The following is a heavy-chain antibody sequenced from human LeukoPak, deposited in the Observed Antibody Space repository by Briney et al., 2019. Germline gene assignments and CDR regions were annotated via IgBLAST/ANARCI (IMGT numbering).Heavy chain of an antibody. V-gene: IGHV1-69*04. CDR3: ARDNSRYFDWLTYMGYEYFQH. CDR1: GGTFSSYA. D-gene: IGHD3-9*01. CDR2: IIPILGIA. J-gene: IGHJ1*01. Sequence: ASVKVSCKASGGTFSSYAISWVRQAPGQGLEWMGRIIPILGIANYAQKFQGRVTITADKSTSTAYMELSSLRSEDTAVYYCARDNSRYFDWLTYMGYEYFQHWGQGTLVTVSS.